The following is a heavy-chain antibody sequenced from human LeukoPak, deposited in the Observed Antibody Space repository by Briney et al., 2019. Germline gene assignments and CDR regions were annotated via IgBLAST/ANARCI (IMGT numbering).Heavy chain of an antibody. V-gene: IGHV4-59*01. D-gene: IGHD3-3*01. CDR3: ASLTRESAPRGNWDFWSGYSDY. J-gene: IGHJ4*02. CDR1: GFTFSDYY. Sequence: GSLRLSCAASGFTFSDYYMSWIRQAPGKGLEWIGYIYYSGSTNYNPSLRSRVTIPVDTSKNQFSLKLSSVTAADTAVYYCASLTRESAPRGNWDFWSGYSDYWGQGTLVTVSS. CDR2: IYYSGST.